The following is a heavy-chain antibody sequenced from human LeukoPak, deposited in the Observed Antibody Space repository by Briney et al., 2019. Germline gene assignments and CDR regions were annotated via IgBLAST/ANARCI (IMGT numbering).Heavy chain of an antibody. V-gene: IGHV4-59*01. D-gene: IGHD3-22*01. J-gene: IGHJ4*02. CDR3: ARVTGYVIEDYFDY. CDR2: IYYSGST. CDR1: GGSISSYY. Sequence: PSETLSLTCTVSGGSISSYYWSWIRQPPGKGLECIGYIYYSGSTNYNPSLKSRVTISVDTSKNQFSLQLSSVTAADTAMYYCARVTGYVIEDYFDYWGQGTLVTVSS.